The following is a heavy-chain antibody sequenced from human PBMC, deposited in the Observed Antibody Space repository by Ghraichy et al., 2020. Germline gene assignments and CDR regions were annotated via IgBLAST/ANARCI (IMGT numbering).Heavy chain of an antibody. CDR3: ARDIPPWSPAAERGSFDH. Sequence: GGSLRLSCTASGFTFSDHYMSWLRQTPGKGPEWIAYISDSGSNKYYAESVKGRFTISRDNAAKLLSLQMDGLGADDTAFYFCARDIPPWSPAAERGSFDHWGQGALVTVSS. J-gene: IGHJ4*02. V-gene: IGHV3-11*01. CDR1: GFTFSDHY. CDR2: ISDSGSNK. D-gene: IGHD2-2*01.